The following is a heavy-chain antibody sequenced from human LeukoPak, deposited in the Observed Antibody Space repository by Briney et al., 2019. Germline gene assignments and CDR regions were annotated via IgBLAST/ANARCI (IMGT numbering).Heavy chain of an antibody. CDR1: GGSISSGGYS. D-gene: IGHD6-13*01. CDR3: ARTEYSSSPFDY. Sequence: SQTLSLTCTVSGGSISSGGYSWSWIRQHPGKGLEWIWYIYYSGSTYYNPSLKSRVTISVDTSKNQFSLKLSSVTAADTAVYYCARTEYSSSPFDYWGQGTLVTVSS. V-gene: IGHV4-31*03. J-gene: IGHJ4*02. CDR2: IYYSGST.